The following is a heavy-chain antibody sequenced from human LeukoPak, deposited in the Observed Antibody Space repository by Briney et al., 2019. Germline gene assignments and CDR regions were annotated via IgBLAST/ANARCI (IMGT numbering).Heavy chain of an antibody. J-gene: IGHJ5*02. Sequence: SETLSLTCTVSGGSISSYYWSWIRQPAGKGLEWIGRIYTSGSTNYNPSLKSRVTMSVDTSKNQFSLKLSSGTAADPAVYYCARDLPDIVVGVAAPGWFDPWGQGTLVTVSS. CDR3: ARDLPDIVVGVAAPGWFDP. D-gene: IGHD2-15*01. CDR2: IYTSGST. V-gene: IGHV4-4*07. CDR1: GGSISSYY.